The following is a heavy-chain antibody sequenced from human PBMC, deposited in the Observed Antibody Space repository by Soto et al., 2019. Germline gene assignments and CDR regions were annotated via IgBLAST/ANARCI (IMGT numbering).Heavy chain of an antibody. V-gene: IGHV1-8*01. CDR2: MNPNSGNT. Sequence: ASVKVSCKASGYTFASEDINWVLQATGEGLEWMGLMNPNSGNTGYAQKFQGRVTMTRNTSISTAYMELSSLRSEDTAVYYCARLITIVRGVITTSYSSHYMDVWGKGTTVTVS. J-gene: IGHJ6*03. D-gene: IGHD3-10*01. CDR3: ARLITIVRGVITTSYSSHYMDV. CDR1: GYTFASED.